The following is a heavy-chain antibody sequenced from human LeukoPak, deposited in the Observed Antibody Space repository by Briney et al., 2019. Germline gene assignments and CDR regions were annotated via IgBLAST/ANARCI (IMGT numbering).Heavy chain of an antibody. D-gene: IGHD3-22*01. J-gene: IGHJ4*02. CDR3: ARRYYGSATYRLPYDY. Sequence: GGSLRLSCAASGFTFSSNWMHWVRQAPGKGLVWVSHISTDARTITYADFVKGRFTISRDNAENSLYLQMSSLRAEDTAVYYCARRYYGSATYRLPYDYWGQGTLVTVSS. CDR2: ISTDARTI. V-gene: IGHV3-74*01. CDR1: GFTFSSNW.